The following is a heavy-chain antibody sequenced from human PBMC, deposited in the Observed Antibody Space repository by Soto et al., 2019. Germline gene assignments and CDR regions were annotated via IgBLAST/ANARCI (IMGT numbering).Heavy chain of an antibody. CDR1: GASISRDDYY. Sequence: QVQLQESGPGLVKPSQTLSLTCSVSGASISRDDYYWSWIRQHPGKGLEWIAYIYSSGNSYYNPSLSSRVAISLDTSKNQFSLGLSSVTAADTGVYYCASALTGDYVGFDYWGQGTPATVSS. J-gene: IGHJ4*02. CDR3: ASALTGDYVGFDY. D-gene: IGHD3-9*01. V-gene: IGHV4-31*03. CDR2: IYSSGNS.